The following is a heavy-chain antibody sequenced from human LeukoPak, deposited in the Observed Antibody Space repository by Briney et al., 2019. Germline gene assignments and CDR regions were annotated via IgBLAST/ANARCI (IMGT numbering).Heavy chain of an antibody. J-gene: IGHJ5*02. CDR1: GYTFTNYG. D-gene: IGHD1-1*01. CDR2: ISAYNGNT. V-gene: IGHV1-18*04. Sequence: GASVMVSCKASGYTFTNYGISWVRQAPGQGLEWMGWISAYNGNTNYAQKLQGRVTMTTDTSTSTAYMELRSLRSDDTAVYYCARDCTGTTTGRWFDPWGQGTLVTVSS. CDR3: ARDCTGTTTGRWFDP.